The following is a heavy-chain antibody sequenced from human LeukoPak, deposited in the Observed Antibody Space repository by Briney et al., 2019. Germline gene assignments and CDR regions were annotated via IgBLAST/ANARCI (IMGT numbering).Heavy chain of an antibody. Sequence: SGGSLRLSCAASGFTFSSYSMNWVRQAPGKGLEWVSYISSSSTTIYYADSVKGRCTISRDSTRNSLYLQMNSLRAEDTAVYYCARDLKAYSSSGGVDYWGQGTLVTVSS. J-gene: IGHJ4*02. CDR2: ISSSSTTI. D-gene: IGHD6-13*01. CDR1: GFTFSSYS. CDR3: ARDLKAYSSSGGVDY. V-gene: IGHV3-48*01.